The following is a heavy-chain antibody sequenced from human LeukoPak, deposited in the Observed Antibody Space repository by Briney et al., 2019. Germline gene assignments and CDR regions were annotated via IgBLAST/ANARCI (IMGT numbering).Heavy chain of an antibody. Sequence: ASVKVSGKASGYTFSSYDINWVRQATGQGLEWMGWMNPNSGNTGYAQKFQGGVTMTRTTSISTAYMGLSSLRSEDTAVYYCARGRYLLGYCSSTSCYGGDCWGQGTLVTVSS. J-gene: IGHJ4*02. CDR1: GYTFSSYD. D-gene: IGHD2-2*01. CDR3: ARGRYLLGYCSSTSCYGGDC. CDR2: MNPNSGNT. V-gene: IGHV1-8*01.